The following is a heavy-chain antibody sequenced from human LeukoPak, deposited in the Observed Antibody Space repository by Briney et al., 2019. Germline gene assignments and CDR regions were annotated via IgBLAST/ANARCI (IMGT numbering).Heavy chain of an antibody. CDR2: ISGSGGST. V-gene: IGHV3-23*01. Sequence: GGSLRLSCAASGFTFSSYATSWARQAPGKGLEWVSAISGSGGSTYYADSVKGRFTISRDNSKNTLYLQMNSLRAEDTAVYYCAKGSYIVVVPAAIDYWGQGTLVTVSS. D-gene: IGHD2-2*02. CDR3: AKGSYIVVVPAAIDY. J-gene: IGHJ4*02. CDR1: GFTFSSYA.